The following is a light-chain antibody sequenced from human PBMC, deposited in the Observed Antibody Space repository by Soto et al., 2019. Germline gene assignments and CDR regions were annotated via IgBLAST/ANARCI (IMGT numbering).Light chain of an antibody. CDR2: GAS. J-gene: IGKJ1*01. V-gene: IGKV3-20*01. CDR3: QQYGTSPPT. CDR1: QSVSSSD. Sequence: EIVLTQSPGTRAVSRGGRATLSCRASQSVSSSDLAWYQQKPGQAPRLLISGASSRATGIPDRFSGSGSGTDFTLTISRLEHEDFAVFYCQQYGTSPPTFGQGTKVDIK.